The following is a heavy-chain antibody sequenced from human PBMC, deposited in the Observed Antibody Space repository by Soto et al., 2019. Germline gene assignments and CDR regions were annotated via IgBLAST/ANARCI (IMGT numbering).Heavy chain of an antibody. Sequence: ASVKVSCKASGGTFSSYAISWVRQAPGQGLEWMGGIIPIFGTANYAQKFQGRVTITADESTRTAYMELSSLRSEDTAVYYCARDPSIETYYYGSSSKARNYGMDVWGQGTTVTVSS. V-gene: IGHV1-69*13. CDR1: GGTFSSYA. CDR3: ARDPSIETYYYGSSSKARNYGMDV. CDR2: IIPIFGTA. J-gene: IGHJ6*02. D-gene: IGHD3-10*01.